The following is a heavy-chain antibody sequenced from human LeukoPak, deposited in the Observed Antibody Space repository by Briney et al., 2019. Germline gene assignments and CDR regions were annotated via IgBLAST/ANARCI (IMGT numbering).Heavy chain of an antibody. J-gene: IGHJ4*02. CDR2: VNPSGGAT. V-gene: IGHV1-2*02. D-gene: IGHD6-19*01. Sequence: ASVKVSCKASGYDFTDYYVHWVRQAPGQGPEWMGWVNPSGGATKYAQKFQDRVTLTRDTSISTAYLELSGLRSDDTAVYYCVTYTSAIQYFLYWGLGTLVTVSS. CDR3: VTYTSAIQYFLY. CDR1: GYDFTDYY.